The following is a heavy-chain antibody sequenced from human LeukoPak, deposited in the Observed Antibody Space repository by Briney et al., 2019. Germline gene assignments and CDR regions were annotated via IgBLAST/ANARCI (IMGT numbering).Heavy chain of an antibody. CDR2: IYSGGST. J-gene: IGHJ4*02. Sequence: GGSLRLSCAASGFTVSSNYMSWVRQAPGKGLEWVSIIYSGGSTNYADSVKGRFTVSRDNSKNTLYLQMNSLRAEDTAVYYCARDVGDGYNYWYYFDYWGQGTLVTVSS. CDR1: GFTVSSNY. V-gene: IGHV3-66*01. CDR3: ARDVGDGYNYWYYFDY. D-gene: IGHD5-24*01.